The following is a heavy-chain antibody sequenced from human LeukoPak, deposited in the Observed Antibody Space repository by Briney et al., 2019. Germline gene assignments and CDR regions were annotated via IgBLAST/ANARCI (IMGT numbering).Heavy chain of an antibody. CDR3: ARVAMYYYDSSGYSSAFDI. V-gene: IGHV3-21*01. D-gene: IGHD3-22*01. CDR2: ISSSNSYI. J-gene: IGHJ3*02. Sequence: GGSLRLSCAASGFTFSTYSMNWVRQAPGKGLEWVSSISSSNSYIFYADSVKGRFTISRDNAMNSLYLQMNSLRAEDTAVYYCARVAMYYYDSSGYSSAFDIWGQGTTVTISS. CDR1: GFTFSTYS.